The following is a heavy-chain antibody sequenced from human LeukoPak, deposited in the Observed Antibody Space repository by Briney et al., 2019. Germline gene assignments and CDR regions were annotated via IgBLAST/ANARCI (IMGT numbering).Heavy chain of an antibody. J-gene: IGHJ4*02. D-gene: IGHD7-27*01. CDR2: IYNRGNT. Sequence: PSETLSFTCTVSGDSFSSYYWSWIRQPPGKGLEWIGHIYNRGNTHYNPSLKSRVTISVDTSKNQFSLTLNSVTAADTAVFYCARRPHNWGFDYWGQGTLVTVSS. CDR3: ARRPHNWGFDY. V-gene: IGHV4-59*08. CDR1: GDSFSSYY.